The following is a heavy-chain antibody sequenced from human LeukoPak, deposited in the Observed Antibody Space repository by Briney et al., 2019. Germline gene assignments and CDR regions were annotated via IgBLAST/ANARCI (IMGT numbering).Heavy chain of an antibody. J-gene: IGHJ4*02. CDR3: AHTNSWFRFFEH. D-gene: IGHD3-10*01. CDR2: INHSGGT. Sequence: SETLSLTCAVNGGPFSNYYWTWIRQPPGKGPEWIGEINHSGGTNYNPSLKSRVTISIDTSKSQFSLHLSSVTAADTAVYYCAHTNSWFRFFEHWGQGTPVTVSS. CDR1: GGPFSNYY. V-gene: IGHV4-34*01.